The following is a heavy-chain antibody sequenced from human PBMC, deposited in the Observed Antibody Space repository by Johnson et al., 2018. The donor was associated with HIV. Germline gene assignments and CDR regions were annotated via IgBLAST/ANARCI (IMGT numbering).Heavy chain of an antibody. J-gene: IGHJ3*02. CDR2: ISYDGSSK. Sequence: QVQLVESGGGVMQPGKSLRLSCEASGFTFRSYAMHWVRQAPGKGLEWVAVISYDGSSKYYAEALKGQISIYRDNSMNTLYLQMNSLRAEDTAVYYCAKVRRNLWPHAPLDIWGQGTVVTVSS. CDR1: GFTFRSYA. V-gene: IGHV3-30-3*01. CDR3: AKVRRNLWPHAPLDI. D-gene: IGHD2-8*01.